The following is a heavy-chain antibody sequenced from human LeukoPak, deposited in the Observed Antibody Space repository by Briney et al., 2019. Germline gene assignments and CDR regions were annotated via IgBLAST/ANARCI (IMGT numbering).Heavy chain of an antibody. CDR1: GFTFSSYW. V-gene: IGHV3-7*01. Sequence: PGGSLRLSCAASGFTFSSYWMSWVRQAPGKGLEWVSNIKQDGSEKYYADSVKGRFTISRDNAKNSLYLQMNSLRAEDTAVYYCARDGGSSWYYYYYGMDVWGQGTTVTVSS. D-gene: IGHD6-13*01. CDR2: IKQDGSEK. J-gene: IGHJ6*02. CDR3: ARDGGSSWYYYYYGMDV.